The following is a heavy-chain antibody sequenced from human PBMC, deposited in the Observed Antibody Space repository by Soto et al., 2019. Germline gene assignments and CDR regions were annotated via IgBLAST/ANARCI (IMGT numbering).Heavy chain of an antibody. CDR2: IWYDGSNK. D-gene: IGHD3-22*01. J-gene: IGHJ4*02. CDR1: GFTFSSYG. CDR3: ARDYYDSSGEDY. V-gene: IGHV3-33*01. Sequence: QVQLVESGGGVVQPGRSLRLSCAASGFTFSSYGMHWVRQAPGKGLEWVAVIWYDGSNKYYADSVKGRFTISRDNSKNTLYLQMNSLRSEDTAVYYCARDYYDSSGEDYWGQGTLVTVSS.